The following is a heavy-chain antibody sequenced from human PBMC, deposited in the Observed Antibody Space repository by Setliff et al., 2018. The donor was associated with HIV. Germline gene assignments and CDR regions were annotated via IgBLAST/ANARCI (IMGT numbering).Heavy chain of an antibody. CDR3: ARAPHKAQFLEWLRTYFDY. CDR2: INAGNGNT. CDR1: GYTFTRYA. D-gene: IGHD3-3*01. V-gene: IGHV1-3*01. J-gene: IGHJ4*02. Sequence: ASVKVSCKASGYTFTRYAMHWVRQAPGQRLEWMGWINAGNGNTKYSQKFQGRVTITRDTSASTAYMELSSLRSEDTAVYYCARAPHKAQFLEWLRTYFDYWGQGTLVTVLL.